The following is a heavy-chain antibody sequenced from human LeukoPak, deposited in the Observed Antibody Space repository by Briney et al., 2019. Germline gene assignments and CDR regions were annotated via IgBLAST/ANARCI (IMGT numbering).Heavy chain of an antibody. J-gene: IGHJ5*02. CDR1: GYTFTSYG. Sequence: ASVEVSCKASGYTFTSYGISWVRQAPGQGLEWMGWISAYNGNTNYAQKLQGRVTMTTDTSASTAYMELRSLRSDDTAVYYCATPSGCSNTSCQFGGWFDPWGQGTLVTVSS. CDR2: ISAYNGNT. V-gene: IGHV1-18*01. D-gene: IGHD2-2*01. CDR3: ATPSGCSNTSCQFGGWFDP.